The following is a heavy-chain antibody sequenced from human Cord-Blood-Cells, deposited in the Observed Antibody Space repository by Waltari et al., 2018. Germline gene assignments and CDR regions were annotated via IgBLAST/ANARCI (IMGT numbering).Heavy chain of an antibody. CDR2: INAGNGNT. CDR3: ASHIGLLDAFDI. V-gene: IGHV1-3*01. CDR1: GYTFTSYA. D-gene: IGHD2-15*01. J-gene: IGHJ3*02. Sequence: QVQLVQSGAEVKKPGASVKVSCKASGYTFTSYAMHWVRQAPGQRLEWMGWINAGNGNTKYSQKFQGRVTITRDTSASTAYMELSSLRAEDTAVYYCASHIGLLDAFDIWGQGTMVTVSS.